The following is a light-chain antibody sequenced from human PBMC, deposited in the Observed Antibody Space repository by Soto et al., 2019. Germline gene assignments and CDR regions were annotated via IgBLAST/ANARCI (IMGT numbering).Light chain of an antibody. V-gene: IGKV1-39*01. J-gene: IGKJ4*01. CDR3: QQSYSTPLT. CDR1: QTISTF. Sequence: DIPMTQSPSSLSASVGDRVTITCRASQTISTFLNWYQQKPGEAPKLLIYTTFSLQSGVPSRFSGSGSGTEFTLIISSLQPEDFATFYCQQSYSTPLTFGGGTKVEIK. CDR2: TTF.